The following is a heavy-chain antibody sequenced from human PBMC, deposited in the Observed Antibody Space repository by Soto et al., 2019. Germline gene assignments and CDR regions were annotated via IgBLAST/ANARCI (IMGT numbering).Heavy chain of an antibody. CDR1: GGTFSIYA. Sequence: SVKVSCKASGGTFSIYAISWVLQSPLQGLEWMGGIIPIFGTANYAQKFQGRVTITADKSTSTAYMELSSLRSEDTAVYYCARVYDSSGYYYYWGQGTLVTVSS. CDR3: ARVYDSSGYYYY. J-gene: IGHJ4*02. CDR2: IIPIFGTA. D-gene: IGHD3-22*01. V-gene: IGHV1-69*06.